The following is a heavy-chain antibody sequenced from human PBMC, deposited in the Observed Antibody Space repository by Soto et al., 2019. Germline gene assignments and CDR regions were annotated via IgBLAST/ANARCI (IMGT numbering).Heavy chain of an antibody. Sequence: SETLSLTCTVTGGSISTFLWNWIRQPPGKGLEWIGSIYYSGSTNYNPSHNSQVTISVDTSKNQISMKLNSMTAADTAVYYCARGRIIGPWGRGALVTVS. CDR2: IYYSGST. V-gene: IGHV4-59*01. CDR3: ARGRIIGP. D-gene: IGHD2-15*01. CDR1: GGSISTFL. J-gene: IGHJ5*02.